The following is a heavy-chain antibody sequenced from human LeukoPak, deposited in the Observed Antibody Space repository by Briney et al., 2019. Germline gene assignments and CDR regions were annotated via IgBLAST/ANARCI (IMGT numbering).Heavy chain of an antibody. CDR1: GGSISSGGYY. J-gene: IGHJ4*02. Sequence: RASQTLSLTCTVSGGSISSGGYYWGWIRQPPGKGLEWIGSIYYSGSTYYNPSLKSRVTISVDTSKNQFSLKLSSVTAADTAVYYCARLLRGNSGGKYWGQGTLVTVSS. CDR3: ARLLRGNSGGKY. CDR2: IYYSGST. D-gene: IGHD2-15*01. V-gene: IGHV4-39*01.